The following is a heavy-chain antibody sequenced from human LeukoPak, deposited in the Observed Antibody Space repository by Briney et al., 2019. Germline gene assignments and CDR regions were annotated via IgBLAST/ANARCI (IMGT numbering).Heavy chain of an antibody. Sequence: GGSLRLPCAASGFTFSSYAMSWVRQAPGKGLEWVSAISGSGGSTYYADSVKGRFTISRDNSKNTLYLQMNSLRAEDTAVYYCAKARGYYDSSGYYRRWGQGTLVTVSS. CDR3: AKARGYYDSSGYYRR. CDR1: GFTFSSYA. CDR2: ISGSGGST. J-gene: IGHJ4*02. D-gene: IGHD3-22*01. V-gene: IGHV3-23*01.